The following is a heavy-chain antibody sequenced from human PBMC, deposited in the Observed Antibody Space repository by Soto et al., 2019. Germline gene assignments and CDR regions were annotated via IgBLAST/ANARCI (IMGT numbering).Heavy chain of an antibody. CDR2: ISGSGGST. CDR3: AKYSSGWYHPFDY. Sequence: EVQLLESGGGLVQPGGSLRLSCAASGFTFSSYAMSWVRQAPGKGLEWVSAISGSGGSTYYADSVKGRFTISRNNSKNTLYLQMNSLRAEDTAVYYCAKYSSGWYHPFDYWGQGTLVTVSS. V-gene: IGHV3-23*01. J-gene: IGHJ4*02. CDR1: GFTFSSYA. D-gene: IGHD6-19*01.